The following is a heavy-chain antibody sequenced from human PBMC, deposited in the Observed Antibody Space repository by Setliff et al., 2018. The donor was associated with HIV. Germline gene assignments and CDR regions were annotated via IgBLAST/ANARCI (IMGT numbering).Heavy chain of an antibody. Sequence: SVKVSCKASGGTFSSYAINWVRQAPGQGLEWMGGIIPIFDTANYAQNFQGRVTLTTDTSTSTAYMELRRLRSDDTALYYCAGDMGYGDHGRAFDIWGQGTMVTVSS. D-gene: IGHD4-17*01. CDR1: GGTFSSYA. CDR2: IIPIFDTA. V-gene: IGHV1-69*05. CDR3: AGDMGYGDHGRAFDI. J-gene: IGHJ3*02.